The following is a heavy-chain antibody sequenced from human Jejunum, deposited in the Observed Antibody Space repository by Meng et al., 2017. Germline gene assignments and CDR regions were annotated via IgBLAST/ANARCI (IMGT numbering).Heavy chain of an antibody. Sequence: ASAQVSCKASAYTFTGYYMHWVRQAPGQGLEWMGWINPNSGGANSAQKFQGRVNITRDTSISTAYMALSRLRSDYTAVYYCVGYSSLVTTAPLHYYGMDLWGQGTTVTVSS. D-gene: IGHD4-17*01. J-gene: IGHJ6*02. CDR3: VGYSSLVTTAPLHYYGMDL. CDR2: INPNSGGA. CDR1: AYTFTGYY. V-gene: IGHV1-2*02.